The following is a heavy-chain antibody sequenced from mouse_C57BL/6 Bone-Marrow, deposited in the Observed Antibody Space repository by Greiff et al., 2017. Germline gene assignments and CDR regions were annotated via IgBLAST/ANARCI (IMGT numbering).Heavy chain of an antibody. CDR3: ARDNYDEFYYAMDY. CDR2: IRNKANGYTT. V-gene: IGHV7-3*01. D-gene: IGHD2-4*01. CDR1: GFTFTDYY. Sequence: EVKLVESGGGLVQPGGSLSLSCAASGFTFTDYYMSWVRQPPGKALEWLGFIRNKANGYTTEYSASVKGRFTISRDNSQSILYIQMNALRAEHSSNYYGARDNYDEFYYAMDYWGQGTSVTVSS. J-gene: IGHJ4*01.